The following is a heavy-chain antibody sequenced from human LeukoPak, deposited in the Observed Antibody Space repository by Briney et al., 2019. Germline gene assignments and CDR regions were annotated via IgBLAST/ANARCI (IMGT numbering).Heavy chain of an antibody. V-gene: IGHV3-48*02. CDR3: ARDYPYYYDIRVGYFDY. Sequence: GGSLRLSCAVSGFSITNYWMTWVRQAPGKGLEWVSYISSSSSTIYYADSVKGRFTISRDNAKNSLYLQMNSLRDEDTAVYYCARDYPYYYDIRVGYFDYWGQGTLVTVSS. J-gene: IGHJ4*02. D-gene: IGHD3-22*01. CDR1: GFSITNYW. CDR2: ISSSSSTI.